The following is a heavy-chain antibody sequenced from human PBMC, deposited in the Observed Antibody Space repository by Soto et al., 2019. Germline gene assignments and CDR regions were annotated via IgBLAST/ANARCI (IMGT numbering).Heavy chain of an antibody. CDR2: IYYSGST. CDR3: ASFPPDPRAPYYFDY. D-gene: IGHD2-2*01. V-gene: IGHV4-39*07. CDR1: GGSISSSSYY. J-gene: IGHJ4*02. Sequence: SETLSLTCTVSGGSISSSSYYWGWIRQPPGKGLEWIGSIYYSGSTYYNPSLKSRVTISVDTSKNQFSLKLSSVTAADTAVYYCASFPPDPRAPYYFDYWGQGTLVTVSS.